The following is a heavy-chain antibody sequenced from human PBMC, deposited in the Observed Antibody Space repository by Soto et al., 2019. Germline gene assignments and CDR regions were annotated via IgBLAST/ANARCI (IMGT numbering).Heavy chain of an antibody. CDR2: ISYDGNNK. CDR1: GFIFSSYA. J-gene: IGHJ3*02. V-gene: IGHV3-30-3*01. Sequence: PGGSLRLSCAASGFIFSSYAMHWVRQAPGKGLEWVAVISYDGNNKYYAESVKGRFTISRDNSKNTFYLEMNSVRAEDTAVYYCARGRSSSSWYNPDAFDIWGQGTMVTVSS. D-gene: IGHD6-13*01. CDR3: ARGRSSSSWYNPDAFDI.